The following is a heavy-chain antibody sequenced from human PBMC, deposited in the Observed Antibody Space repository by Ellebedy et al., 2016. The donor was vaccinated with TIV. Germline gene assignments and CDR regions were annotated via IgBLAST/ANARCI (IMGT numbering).Heavy chain of an antibody. Sequence: GESLKISCAASGFTFSSYAMSWVRQAPGKGLEWVSAIGGSGDVTYYADSVTGRFTISRDNSKTTLSLQMNSLRAEDTAVYCCAKDRYGDYVVYFDYWGQGTLGTVSS. D-gene: IGHD4-17*01. CDR2: IGGSGDVT. CDR3: AKDRYGDYVVYFDY. CDR1: GFTFSSYA. V-gene: IGHV3-23*01. J-gene: IGHJ4*02.